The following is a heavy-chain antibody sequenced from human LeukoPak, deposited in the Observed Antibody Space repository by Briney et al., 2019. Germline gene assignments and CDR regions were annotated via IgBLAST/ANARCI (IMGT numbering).Heavy chain of an antibody. Sequence: GGSLRLSCAASGFTFSSYAMHWVRQAPGKGLEWVAVISYDGSNKYYADSVKGRFTISRDNSKNTLYLQMNSLRAEDTAVYHCAGVLGPVTGFDYWGQGTLVTVSS. V-gene: IGHV3-30-3*01. CDR2: ISYDGSNK. CDR1: GFTFSSYA. D-gene: IGHD2-8*01. J-gene: IGHJ4*02. CDR3: AGVLGPVTGFDY.